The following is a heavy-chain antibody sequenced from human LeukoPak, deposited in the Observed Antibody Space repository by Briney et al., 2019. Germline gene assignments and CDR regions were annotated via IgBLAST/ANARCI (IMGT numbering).Heavy chain of an antibody. J-gene: IGHJ5*02. CDR1: GFTFSSYG. V-gene: IGHV3-30*03. D-gene: IGHD3-16*01. CDR3: ARLSNLGDWFDP. Sequence: PGRSLRLSCAASGFTFSSYGMHWVRQAPGKGLEWVAVISYDGSNKYYADSVKGRFTISRDNAKNSLYLQMNSLRAEDTAVYYCARLSNLGDWFDPWGQGTLVTVSS. CDR2: ISYDGSNK.